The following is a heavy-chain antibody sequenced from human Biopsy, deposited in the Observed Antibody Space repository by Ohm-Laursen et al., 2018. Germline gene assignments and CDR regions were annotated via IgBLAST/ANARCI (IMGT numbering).Heavy chain of an antibody. V-gene: IGHV1-8*01. CDR2: MNPDSGNT. D-gene: IGHD3-10*02. CDR3: AKDVFGGFSGSTDYYAYYFDS. Sequence: ASVKVSCKASGYPFTFYEINWVRQATGQGLEWLGWMNPDSGNTGSAQKFHDRVTMTMNTSINTAYLELSSLRAEDTAVYYCAKDVFGGFSGSTDYYAYYFDSWGQGTLVTVSS. CDR1: GYPFTFYE. J-gene: IGHJ4*02.